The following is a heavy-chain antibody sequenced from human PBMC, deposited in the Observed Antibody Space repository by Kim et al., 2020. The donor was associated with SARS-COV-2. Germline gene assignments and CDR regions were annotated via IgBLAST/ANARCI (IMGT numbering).Heavy chain of an antibody. CDR1: GFTFSSYG. J-gene: IGHJ4*02. CDR3: ARASYYDFWSGFDY. V-gene: IGHV3-33*01. Sequence: GGSLRLSCAASGFTFSSYGMHWVRQAPGKGLEWVAVIWYDGSNKYYADSVKGRFTISRDNSKNTLYLQMNSLRAEDTAVYYCARASYYDFWSGFDYWGQGTLFTVSS. CDR2: IWYDGSNK. D-gene: IGHD3-3*01.